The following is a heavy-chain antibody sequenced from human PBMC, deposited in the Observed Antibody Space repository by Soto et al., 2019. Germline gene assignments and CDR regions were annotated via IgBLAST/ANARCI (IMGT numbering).Heavy chain of an antibody. CDR1: ATSFGSFV. D-gene: IGHD2-21*02. CDR2: IVPLIGSA. J-gene: IGHJ4*02. Sequence: QVQLVQSGAEVKKPGSSVKVSCKASATSFGSFVISWVRQAPGQGLEWMGGIVPLIGSANYEQKFQCRVTITADESTSTAYMVMSSLRSDDTATYCCARVFGDSGFDVGGTAIHYCGQGTLVMVSS. V-gene: IGHV1-69*01. CDR3: ARVFGDSGFDVGGTAIHY.